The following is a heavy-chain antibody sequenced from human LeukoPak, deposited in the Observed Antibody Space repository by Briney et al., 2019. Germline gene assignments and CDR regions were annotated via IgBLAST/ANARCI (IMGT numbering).Heavy chain of an antibody. D-gene: IGHD2-8*01. J-gene: IGHJ4*02. CDR3: ARGLPTNGYRPPYFDY. CDR1: GGSISSGGYS. V-gene: IGHV4-30-2*01. CDR2: IYHSGST. Sequence: RASETLSLTCAVSGGSISSGGYSWSWIRQPPGKGLEWIGYIYHSGSTYYNPSLKSRVTISVDRSKNQFSLKLSSVTAADTAVYYCARGLPTNGYRPPYFDYWGQGTLVTVSS.